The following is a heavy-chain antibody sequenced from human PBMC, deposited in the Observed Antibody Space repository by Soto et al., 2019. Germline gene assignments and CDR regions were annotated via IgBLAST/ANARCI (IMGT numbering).Heavy chain of an antibody. CDR2: INAGNGNS. CDR1: GYTFTSYA. D-gene: IGHD1-26*01. J-gene: IGHJ4*02. CDR3: ARDVVATGD. Sequence: QVQLVQSGAEVKKPGASVKVSCKASGYTFTSYAMHWVRQAPGQRLEWMGWINAGNGNSNYSQKFQGRVTITRDTSSSTADRELSSLRSEDTAVYYCARDVVATGDWGQGTLVNVS. V-gene: IGHV1-3*01.